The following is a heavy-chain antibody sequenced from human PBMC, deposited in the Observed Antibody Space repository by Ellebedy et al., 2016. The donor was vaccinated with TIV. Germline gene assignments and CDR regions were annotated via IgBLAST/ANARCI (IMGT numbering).Heavy chain of an antibody. V-gene: IGHV1-18*04. CDR3: ARIGGGVSGTSFDV. CDR2: LSSYNGNT. J-gene: IGHJ3*01. Sequence: AASVQVSCKASGYTFTSYGISWVRQAPGRGLEWMRWLSSYNGNTKYAQKFQGRVTMTTDTSTSTTYMELRGLRSDYQAIYYCARIGGGVSGTSFDVWGQGTIVTVSS. D-gene: IGHD3-16*01. CDR1: GYTFTSYG.